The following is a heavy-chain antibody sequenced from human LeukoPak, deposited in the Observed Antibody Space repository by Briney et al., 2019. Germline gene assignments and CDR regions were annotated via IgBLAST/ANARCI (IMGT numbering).Heavy chain of an antibody. Sequence: GASVKVSFKASGYTFTGYYMHWVRQAPGQGLEWMGWINPNSGGTNYAQKFQGRVTMTRDTSISTAYMELSRLRSDDTAVYYCARARGLRGYSVYDSRENYFDYWGQGTLVTVSS. CDR1: GYTFTGYY. D-gene: IGHD5/OR15-5a*01. CDR3: ARARGLRGYSVYDSRENYFDY. V-gene: IGHV1-2*02. J-gene: IGHJ4*02. CDR2: INPNSGGT.